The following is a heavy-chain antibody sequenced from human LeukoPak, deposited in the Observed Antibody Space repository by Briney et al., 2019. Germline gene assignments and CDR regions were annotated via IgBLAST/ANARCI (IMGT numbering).Heavy chain of an antibody. CDR3: ARDPTVTDYYYYGMDV. Sequence: GGSLRLSCAASGFTVRYSYMSWVRQAPGKGLEWVSSISSSSSYIYYADSVKGRFTISRDNAKNSLYLQMNRLRAEDTAVYYCARDPTVTDYYYYGMDVWGQGTTVTVSS. J-gene: IGHJ6*02. CDR2: ISSSSSYI. CDR1: GFTVRYSY. D-gene: IGHD4-17*01. V-gene: IGHV3-21*01.